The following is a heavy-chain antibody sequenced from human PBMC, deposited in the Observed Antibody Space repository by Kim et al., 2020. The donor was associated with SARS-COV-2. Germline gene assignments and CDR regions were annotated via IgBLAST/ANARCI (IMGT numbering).Heavy chain of an antibody. D-gene: IGHD2-21*02. Sequence: GGSLRLSCAASGFTFSSYAMSWVRQAPGKGLEWVSAISGSGGSTYYADSVKGRFTISRDNSKNTLYLQMNSLRAEDTAVYYCAKADYCGGDCYSVERLDYWGQGTLVTVSS. V-gene: IGHV3-23*01. CDR2: ISGSGGST. CDR1: GFTFSSYA. CDR3: AKADYCGGDCYSVERLDY. J-gene: IGHJ4*02.